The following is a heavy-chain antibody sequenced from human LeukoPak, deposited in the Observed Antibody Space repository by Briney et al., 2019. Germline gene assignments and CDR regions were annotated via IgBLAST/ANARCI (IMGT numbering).Heavy chain of an antibody. CDR1: GYTLTELS. CDR2: FDPEDGET. J-gene: IGHJ5*02. CDR3: ATVKTYYYGSGYHWFDP. Sequence: GASVKVSCKVSGYTLTELSMHWVRQAPGKGLEWMGGFDPEDGETIYAQKFQGRVTMTEDTSTDTAYMELSSLRSEDTAVYYCATVKTYYYGSGYHWFDPWGQGTLVTVSS. V-gene: IGHV1-24*01. D-gene: IGHD3-10*01.